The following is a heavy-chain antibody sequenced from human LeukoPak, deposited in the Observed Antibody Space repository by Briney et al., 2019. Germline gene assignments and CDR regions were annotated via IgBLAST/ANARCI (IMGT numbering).Heavy chain of an antibody. CDR3: ARSYTHYGGNSRYSAFDI. CDR2: IYSGGST. V-gene: IGHV3-66*01. Sequence: PGGSLRLSCAASGFTVSSNYMSWVRQAPGKGLEWVSVIYSGGSTYYADSVKGRFTISRDNSKNTLYLQMNSLRAEDTAVYYCARSYTHYGGNSRYSAFDIWGQGTMVTVSS. D-gene: IGHD4-23*01. CDR1: GFTVSSNY. J-gene: IGHJ3*02.